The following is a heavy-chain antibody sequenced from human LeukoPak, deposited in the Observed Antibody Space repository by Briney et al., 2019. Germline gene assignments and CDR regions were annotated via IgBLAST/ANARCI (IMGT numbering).Heavy chain of an antibody. V-gene: IGHV3-30*03. CDR3: ARDYPPY. J-gene: IGHJ4*02. CDR1: GFTFSSYG. Sequence: LPGGSLRLSCAASGFTFSSYGMHWVRQAPGKGLEWVAVISYDGSNKYYADSVKARFTISRDNAKNTLYLQLNSLSAEDTALYFGARDYPPYLGQGTLVTVSA. CDR2: ISYDGSNK.